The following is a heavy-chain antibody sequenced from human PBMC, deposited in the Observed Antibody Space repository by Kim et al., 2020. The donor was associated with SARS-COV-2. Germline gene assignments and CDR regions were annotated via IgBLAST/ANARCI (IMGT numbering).Heavy chain of an antibody. CDR1: GGSFSGYY. Sequence: SETLSLTCAVYGGSFSGYYWSWIRQPPGKGLEWIGEINHSGSTNYNPSLKSRVTISVDTSKNQFSLKLSSVTAADTAVYYCARGRKEGGYYFTGSDAFDIWGQGTMVTVSS. D-gene: IGHD3-22*01. V-gene: IGHV4-34*01. CDR3: ARGRKEGGYYFTGSDAFDI. CDR2: INHSGST. J-gene: IGHJ3*02.